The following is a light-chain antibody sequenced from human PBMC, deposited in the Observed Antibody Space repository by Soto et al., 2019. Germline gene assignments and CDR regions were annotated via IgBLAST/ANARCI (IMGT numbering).Light chain of an antibody. V-gene: IGKV1-33*01. CDR3: QQYDDLPIT. Sequence: IKMTQSPSSLSASVGDPVPITCQASQDISHFLNWYQQKPGKAPKLLIYDASNLQTGVPSRFSGRGSGTDFTFTISSLQPDDSGTYYCQQYDDLPITFGQGTRLE. J-gene: IGKJ5*01. CDR2: DAS. CDR1: QDISHF.